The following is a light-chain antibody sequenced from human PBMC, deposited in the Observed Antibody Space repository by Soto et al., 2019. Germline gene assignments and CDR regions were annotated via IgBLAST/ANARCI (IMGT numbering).Light chain of an antibody. Sequence: EIMMTQSPATLSVSPGERATLSCRASQSISSNLGWYQQKPGQAPRLLIYGASTRATGIPARFSGSGSGTEFTLTISSLQSEDSAVYYCQQYNNWPPWTFGQGTKVDIK. J-gene: IGKJ1*01. CDR1: QSISSN. V-gene: IGKV3-15*01. CDR2: GAS. CDR3: QQYNNWPPWT.